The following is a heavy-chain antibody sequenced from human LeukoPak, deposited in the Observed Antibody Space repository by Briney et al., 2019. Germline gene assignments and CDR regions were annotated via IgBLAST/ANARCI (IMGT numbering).Heavy chain of an antibody. J-gene: IGHJ4*02. Sequence: SETLSLTCTVSGGSISSSSYYWGWIRQPPGKGLEWIGSIYYSGSTYYNPSLKSRVTISVDTSKNQFSLKLSSVTAADTAVYYCARLAFGRFDYWGQGTLVTVSS. CDR1: GGSISSSSYY. V-gene: IGHV4-39*01. CDR2: IYYSGST. CDR3: ARLAFGRFDY. D-gene: IGHD3-10*01.